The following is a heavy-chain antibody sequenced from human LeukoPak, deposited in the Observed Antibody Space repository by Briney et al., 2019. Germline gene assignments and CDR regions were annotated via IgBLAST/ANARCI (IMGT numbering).Heavy chain of an antibody. Sequence: VRSLRLSSAASGFTPRSYGTHAVRPTPDRRLGSGVVISYEGRDTYYADSVKGRFTISRDNSKNTLYLQMNSLRAEDTAVYYCAKDHPDDYGDYIDYWGQGTLVTVSS. D-gene: IGHD4-17*01. J-gene: IGHJ4*02. CDR3: AKDHPDDYGDYIDY. CDR2: ISYEGRDT. V-gene: IGHV3-30*18. CDR1: GFTPRSYG.